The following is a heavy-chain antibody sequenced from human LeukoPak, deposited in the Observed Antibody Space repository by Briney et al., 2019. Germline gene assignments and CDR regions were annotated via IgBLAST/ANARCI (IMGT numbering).Heavy chain of an antibody. D-gene: IGHD3-9*01. CDR3: ATLRYYDILTGYSPYYFDY. J-gene: IGHJ4*02. Sequence: PSETLSLTCTVSGGSISSSSYYWGWIRQPPGKGLEWIGSFYYSGSTYYNPSLKSRVTISGDTSKNQFSLKLSSVTAADTAMYYCATLRYYDILTGYSPYYFDYWGQGTLVTVSS. CDR1: GGSISSSSYY. V-gene: IGHV4-39*01. CDR2: FYYSGST.